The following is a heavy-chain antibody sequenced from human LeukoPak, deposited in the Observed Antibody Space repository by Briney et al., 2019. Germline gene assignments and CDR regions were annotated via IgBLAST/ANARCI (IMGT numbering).Heavy chain of an antibody. CDR2: IYTSGST. D-gene: IGHD4-17*01. Sequence: SETLSLTCAVYGGSFSGYYWSWIRQPAGKGLEWIGRIYTSGSTNYNPSLKSRVTMSVDTSKNQFSLKLSSVTAADTAVYYCATGSGDDSPFDYWGQGTLVTVSS. CDR1: GGSFSGYY. J-gene: IGHJ4*02. V-gene: IGHV4-59*10. CDR3: ATGSGDDSPFDY.